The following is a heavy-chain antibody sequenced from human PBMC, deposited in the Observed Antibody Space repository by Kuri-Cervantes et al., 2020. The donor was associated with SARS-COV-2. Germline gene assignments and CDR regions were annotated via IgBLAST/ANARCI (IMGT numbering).Heavy chain of an antibody. Sequence: GGSLRLSCAASGFTFSSYSMNWVRQAPGKGLEWVSAISGCGGSTYYADSVKGRFTISRDNSKNTLYLQTNSLRAEDTAVYYCTTGGWNDGGAFDYWGQGTLVTVSS. CDR1: GFTFSSYS. J-gene: IGHJ4*02. CDR3: TTGGWNDGGAFDY. V-gene: IGHV3-23*01. D-gene: IGHD1-1*01. CDR2: ISGCGGST.